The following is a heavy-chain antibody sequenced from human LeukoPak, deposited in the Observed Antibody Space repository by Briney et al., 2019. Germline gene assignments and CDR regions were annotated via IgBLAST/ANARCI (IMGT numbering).Heavy chain of an antibody. Sequence: GGSLRLSCTASGFSVSTYPMAWVRQAPGKGLEWVAAISYDGSNKYSADSVKGRFTISRDNARNTLYLQINSLRAEDTAVYYCARDGDGSVDFDYWGQGTLVTVSS. CDR3: ARDGDGSVDFDY. D-gene: IGHD5-24*01. CDR2: ISYDGSNK. CDR1: GFSVSTYP. J-gene: IGHJ4*02. V-gene: IGHV3-30*04.